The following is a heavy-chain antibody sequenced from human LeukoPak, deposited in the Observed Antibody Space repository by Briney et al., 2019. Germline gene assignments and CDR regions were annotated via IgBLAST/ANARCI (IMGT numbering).Heavy chain of an antibody. J-gene: IGHJ5*02. CDR3: ARGIVVVVAATQNVRGTSNWFDP. CDR1: GYTFTGYD. V-gene: IGHV1-8*01. Sequence: ASVKVSCKASGYTFTGYDINWVRQATGQGLEWMGWMNPNSGNTGCAQKFQGRVTMTRNTSISTAYMELSSLRSEDTAVYYCARGIVVVVAATQNVRGTSNWFDPWGRGTLVTVSS. CDR2: MNPNSGNT. D-gene: IGHD2-15*01.